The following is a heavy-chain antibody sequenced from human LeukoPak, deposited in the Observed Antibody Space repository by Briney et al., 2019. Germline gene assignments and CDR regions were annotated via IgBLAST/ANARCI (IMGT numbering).Heavy chain of an antibody. D-gene: IGHD1-1*01. V-gene: IGHV4-59*08. CDR1: GGSISSYY. CDR3: TRRGRNNWGEGNDY. Sequence: PSETLSLTCTVSGGSISSYYWSWIRQPPGKGLEWIGYINDSGSTNSNPSLKSRATMSVDTSKNQFSLKLSSVTAADTAVYYCTRRGRNNWGEGNDYWGQGTLVTVSS. CDR2: INDSGST. J-gene: IGHJ4*02.